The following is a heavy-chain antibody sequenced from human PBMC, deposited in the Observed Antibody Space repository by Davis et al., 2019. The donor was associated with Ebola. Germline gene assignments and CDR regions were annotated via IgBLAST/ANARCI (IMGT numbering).Heavy chain of an antibody. D-gene: IGHD6-6*01. CDR2: IYPGDSDT. Sequence: KVSCKGSGYSFTSYWIGWVRQMPGKGLEWMGIIYPGDSDTRYSPSFQGQVTISADKSISTAYLQWSSLKASDTAMYYCARLRAARTRVYFDYWGQGTLVTVSS. J-gene: IGHJ4*02. CDR3: ARLRAARTRVYFDY. CDR1: GYSFTSYW. V-gene: IGHV5-51*01.